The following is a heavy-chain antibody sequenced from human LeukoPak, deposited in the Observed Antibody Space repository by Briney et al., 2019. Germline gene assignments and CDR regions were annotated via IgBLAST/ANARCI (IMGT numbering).Heavy chain of an antibody. CDR3: ARGIIAAAGRGYNWFDP. V-gene: IGHV4-4*07. J-gene: IGHJ5*02. CDR2: IYTSGST. Sequence: PSETLSLTCTVSGGSISSYYWSWIRQPPGKGLEWIGRIYTSGSTNYNPSLKSRVTMSVDTSKNQFSLKLSSVTAADTAVYYCARGIIAAAGRGYNWFDPWGQGTLVTVSS. D-gene: IGHD6-13*01. CDR1: GGSISSYY.